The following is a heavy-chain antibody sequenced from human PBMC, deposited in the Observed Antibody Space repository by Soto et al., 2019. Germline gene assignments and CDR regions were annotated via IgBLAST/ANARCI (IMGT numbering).Heavy chain of an antibody. V-gene: IGHV1-46*01. Sequence: VQLAQSGAEVKKPGASVKVSCKASGYFFTSYSMHWVRQAPGQGLEWMGLINPSVGSTTYAQKFQGRVTMTRDTSTNTVYMKLSSLRSEDTAVYYCARESAGRDAFESSGDFDYWGQGTLVTVSS. CDR3: ARESAGRDAFESSGDFDY. CDR1: GYFFTSYS. CDR2: INPSVGST. J-gene: IGHJ4*02. D-gene: IGHD2-15*01.